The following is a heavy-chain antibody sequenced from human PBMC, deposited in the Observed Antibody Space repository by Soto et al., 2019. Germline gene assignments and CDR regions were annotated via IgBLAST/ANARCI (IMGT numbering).Heavy chain of an antibody. CDR1: GGSISSGDYY. D-gene: IGHD1-26*01. V-gene: IGHV4-30-4*01. J-gene: IGHJ6*02. CDR3: AREAGWELPVDYYGMDV. Sequence: PSETLSLTCTVSGGSISSGDYYLSWIRQPPGKGLEWIGYIYYSGSTYYNPSLKSRVTIPVDTSKNQFSLKLSSVTAADTAVYYCAREAGWELPVDYYGMDVWGQGTTVTVSS. CDR2: IYYSGST.